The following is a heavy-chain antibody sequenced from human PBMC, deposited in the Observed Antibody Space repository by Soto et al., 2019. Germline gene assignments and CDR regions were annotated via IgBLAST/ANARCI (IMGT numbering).Heavy chain of an antibody. D-gene: IGHD1-26*01. V-gene: IGHV1-18*01. CDR3: SRIIYCGSYSDAFDI. J-gene: IGHJ3*02. CDR1: GYTFTSYG. Sequence: ASVKVSCKASGYTFTSYGISWVRQAPGQGLEWMGWISAYNGNTNYAQKLQGRVTMTTDTSTSTAYMELRSLRSDDTAVYYCSRIIYCGSYSDAFDIWGQGTMVTVSS. CDR2: ISAYNGNT.